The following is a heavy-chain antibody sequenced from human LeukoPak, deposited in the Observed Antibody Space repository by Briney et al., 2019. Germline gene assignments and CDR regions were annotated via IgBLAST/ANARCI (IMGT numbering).Heavy chain of an antibody. D-gene: IGHD3-22*01. J-gene: IGHJ4*02. V-gene: IGHV1-46*01. CDR2: INLSGGST. CDR1: GDTFSSYY. CDR3: ARESTPYYYDSSGYPDY. Sequence: ASVEVSCKASGDTFSSYYMHWVRQAPGQGLEWMGIINLSGGSTSYAQKFQGRVTMTRDTSISTAYMELSRLRSDDTAVYYCARESTPYYYDSSGYPDYWGQGTLVTVSS.